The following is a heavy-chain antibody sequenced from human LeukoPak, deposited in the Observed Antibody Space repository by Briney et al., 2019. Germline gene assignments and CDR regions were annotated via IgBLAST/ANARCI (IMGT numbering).Heavy chain of an antibody. CDR2: IRSKVNTYAT. CDR1: GFTFSASA. D-gene: IGHD3-10*01. J-gene: IGHJ3*02. Sequence: GGSLKLSCAASGFTFSASAIHWVRQASGKGLEWIGHIRSKVNTYATAYTASVKGRFTISRDDSKNTAYLQMNSLKTEDTAVYYCTRLDVDQGVFDIWGQGTMVTVSS. V-gene: IGHV3-73*01. CDR3: TRLDVDQGVFDI.